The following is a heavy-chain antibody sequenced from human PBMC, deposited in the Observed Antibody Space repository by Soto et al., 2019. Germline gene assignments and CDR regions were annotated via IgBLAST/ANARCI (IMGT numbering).Heavy chain of an antibody. Sequence: PSETLSLTCTVSGGSISSYYWSWIRQPPGKGLEWIGYIYYSGSTNYNPSLKSRVTISVDTSKNQFSLKLSSVTAADTAVYYCARNIAAAGDYYFDYWGQGTLVTV. J-gene: IGHJ4*02. CDR2: IYYSGST. CDR1: GGSISSYY. V-gene: IGHV4-59*01. CDR3: ARNIAAAGDYYFDY. D-gene: IGHD6-13*01.